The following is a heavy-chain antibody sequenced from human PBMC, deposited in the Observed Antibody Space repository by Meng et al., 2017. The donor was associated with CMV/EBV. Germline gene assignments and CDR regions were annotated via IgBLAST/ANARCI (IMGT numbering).Heavy chain of an antibody. CDR1: GFTFSSYS. V-gene: IGHV3-21*01. CDR2: ISSSSSYI. D-gene: IGHD3-3*01. J-gene: IGHJ5*02. Sequence: SCAASGFTFSSYSMNWVRQAPGKGLEWVSSISSSSSYIYYADSVKGRFTISRDNAKNSLYLQMNSLRAEDTAVYYCARDATYYDFWSGYISWFDPWGQGTLVTVSS. CDR3: ARDATYYDFWSGYISWFDP.